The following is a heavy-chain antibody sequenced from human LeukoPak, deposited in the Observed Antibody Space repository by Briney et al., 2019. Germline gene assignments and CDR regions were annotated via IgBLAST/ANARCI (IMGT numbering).Heavy chain of an antibody. CDR2: IYYSGST. CDR3: AREPNWGSSGDAFDI. CDR1: GGSISSNTYY. J-gene: IGHJ3*02. V-gene: IGHV4-39*07. D-gene: IGHD7-27*01. Sequence: SETLSLTCTVSGGSISSNTYYWGWIRQPPGKGLEWIGSIYYSGSTYYNPSLKSRVTISVDTSKNQFSLKLSSVTAADTAVYYCAREPNWGSSGDAFDIWGQGTMVTVSS.